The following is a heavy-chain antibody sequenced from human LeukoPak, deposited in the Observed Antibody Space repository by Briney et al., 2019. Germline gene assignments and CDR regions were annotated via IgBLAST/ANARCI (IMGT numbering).Heavy chain of an antibody. D-gene: IGHD3-9*01. Sequence: SETLSLTCTVSGGSISDSYWSWIRQPPGKGLEWIGFISYSGTTNYNPSLKSRVTMSLGTSKNQFSLNLTSVTAADTAVYYCARLGELRFFDWLLRTWGQGTLVTVSS. CDR3: ARLGELRFFDWLLRT. J-gene: IGHJ5*02. CDR1: GGSISDSY. CDR2: ISYSGTT. V-gene: IGHV4-59*08.